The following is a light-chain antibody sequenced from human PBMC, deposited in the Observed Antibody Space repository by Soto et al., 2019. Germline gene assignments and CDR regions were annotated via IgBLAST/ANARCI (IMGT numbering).Light chain of an antibody. CDR1: QSVNSRY. Sequence: ENLLTQSPGTLSLSPGERATLSCRASQSVNSRYLAWYQQKPGQAPRLFIYGASNRATVIPDRFSGSGSGTDFTFTISRLEPEDVAVHDCQHYGNSPFTLGPGTKVESK. J-gene: IGKJ3*01. CDR3: QHYGNSPFT. V-gene: IGKV3-20*01. CDR2: GAS.